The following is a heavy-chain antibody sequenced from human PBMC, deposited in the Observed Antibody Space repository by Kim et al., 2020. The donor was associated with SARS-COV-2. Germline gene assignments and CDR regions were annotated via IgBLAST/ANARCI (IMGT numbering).Heavy chain of an antibody. CDR2: IYYSGST. Sequence: LETLSLTCTVSGGSISSSSYYWGWIRQPPGKGLEWIGSIYYSGSTYYNPSLKSRVTISVDTSKNQFSLKLSSVTAADTAVYYCARHPQALSSSWYPGNYWGQGTLVTVSS. V-gene: IGHV4-39*01. CDR3: ARHPQALSSSWYPGNY. D-gene: IGHD6-13*01. J-gene: IGHJ4*02. CDR1: GGSISSSSYY.